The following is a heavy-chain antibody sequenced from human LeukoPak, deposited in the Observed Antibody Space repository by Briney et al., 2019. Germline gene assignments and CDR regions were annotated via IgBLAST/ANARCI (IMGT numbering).Heavy chain of an antibody. D-gene: IGHD1-26*01. J-gene: IGHJ4*02. Sequence: SETLSLTCTVSGASISSSSYYWGWIRQPPGRGLEWIGEINHSGSINYNPSLKSRVTISVDTSKNQFSLKLSSVTAADTAVYYCARGSLSFDYWGQGTLVTVSS. V-gene: IGHV4-39*01. CDR2: INHSGSI. CDR3: ARGSLSFDY. CDR1: GASISSSSYY.